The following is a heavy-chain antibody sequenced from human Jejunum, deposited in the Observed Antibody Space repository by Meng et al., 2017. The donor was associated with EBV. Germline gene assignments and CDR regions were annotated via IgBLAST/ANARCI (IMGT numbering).Heavy chain of an antibody. CDR2: IDHSGRT. CDR1: GGSFCDYY. Sequence: QVQQWGAGPLMPSETLSLTCAVYGGSFCDYYWSWIRQPPGKGLEWIGEIDHSGRTNYNPSLKSRVTLSLLTSKDHFSLRLSSVTAADTAVYYCATFNCTVGTCSFDSWGQGTLVTVSS. V-gene: IGHV4-34*01. J-gene: IGHJ4*02. D-gene: IGHD2-8*02. CDR3: ATFNCTVGTCSFDS.